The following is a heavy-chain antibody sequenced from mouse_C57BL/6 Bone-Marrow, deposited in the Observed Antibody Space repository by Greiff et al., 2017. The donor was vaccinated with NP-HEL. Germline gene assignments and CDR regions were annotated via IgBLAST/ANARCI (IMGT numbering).Heavy chain of an antibody. CDR2: IHPNSGST. Sequence: QVQLQQPGAELVKPGASVKLSCKASGYTFTSYWMHWVKQRPGHGLEWIGMIHPNSGSTNYNEKFKSKATLTVDKSSSTAYMQLSSLTSEDSAVYYCARRNPNWDGDYWGQGTTLTVSS. D-gene: IGHD4-1*01. V-gene: IGHV1-64*01. J-gene: IGHJ2*01. CDR1: GYTFTSYW. CDR3: ARRNPNWDGDY.